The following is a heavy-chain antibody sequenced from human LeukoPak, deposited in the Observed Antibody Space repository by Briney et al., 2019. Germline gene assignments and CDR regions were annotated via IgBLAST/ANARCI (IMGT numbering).Heavy chain of an antibody. CDR2: MSYSGST. J-gene: IGHJ4*02. V-gene: IGHV4-39*07. Sequence: SSETLSLTCTVSGGSISITSYYWGWIRQPPGKGLEWIGTMSYSGSTYYNPSLKSRVTMSMDTSKNQFSLKLSSVTAADTAVYYCARGVATKYWGQGTLVIVSS. CDR1: GGSISITSYY. CDR3: ARGVATKY. D-gene: IGHD5-12*01.